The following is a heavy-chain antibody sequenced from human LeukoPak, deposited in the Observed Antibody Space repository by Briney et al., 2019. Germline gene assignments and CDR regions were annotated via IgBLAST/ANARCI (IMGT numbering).Heavy chain of an antibody. J-gene: IGHJ4*02. V-gene: IGHV4-59*01. CDR2: IYYSGST. CDR3: ARVNAALYDY. Sequence: SETLSLTCTVSGGSISSYYLSWIRQPPGKGLEWIGYIYYSGSTNYNPSLKSRVTISVDTSKNQFSLKLSSVTAADTAVYYCARVNAALYDYWGQGTLVTVSS. D-gene: IGHD2-2*02. CDR1: GGSISSYY.